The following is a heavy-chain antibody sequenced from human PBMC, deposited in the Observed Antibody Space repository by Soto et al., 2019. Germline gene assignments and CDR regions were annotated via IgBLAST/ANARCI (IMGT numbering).Heavy chain of an antibody. V-gene: IGHV3-21*01. CDR2: ISSSSSYI. J-gene: IGHJ4*02. Sequence: GGSLRLSCAASGFTFSSYSMNWVRQAPGKGLEWVSSISSSSSYIYYADSVKGRFTISRDNAKNSLYLQMNSLRAEDTAVYYCATHYDFWSGYYSDDSLRAVTGDYWGQGTLVTVSS. CDR1: GFTFSSYS. D-gene: IGHD3-3*01. CDR3: ATHYDFWSGYYSDDSLRAVTGDY.